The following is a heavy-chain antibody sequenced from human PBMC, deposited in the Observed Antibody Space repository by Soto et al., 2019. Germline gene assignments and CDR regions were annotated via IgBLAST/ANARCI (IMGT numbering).Heavy chain of an antibody. Sequence: GASVKVSCKASGYTFTSYYMHWVRQAPGQGLEWMGIINPGGGSTSYAQKFQGRVTITADESTSTAYMELSSLRSEDTAVYYCATNPDLTRSRYYYYGMDVWGQGTTVTVSS. CDR1: GYTFTSYY. V-gene: IGHV1-46*01. CDR2: INPGGGST. D-gene: IGHD6-6*01. CDR3: ATNPDLTRSRYYYYGMDV. J-gene: IGHJ6*02.